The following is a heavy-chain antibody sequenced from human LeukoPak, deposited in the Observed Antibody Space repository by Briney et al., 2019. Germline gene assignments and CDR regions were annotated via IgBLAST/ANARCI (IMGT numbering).Heavy chain of an antibody. Sequence: GGSLRLSCAASGFTFSSYSMNWVRQAPGKGLEWVSSISSSSSYIYYADSVKGRFTISRDNAKNSLYLQMNSLRAEDTAVYYCAKDPRPSITMIEYYFDYWGQGTLVTVSS. CDR2: ISSSSSYI. CDR1: GFTFSSYS. V-gene: IGHV3-21*01. D-gene: IGHD3-22*01. CDR3: AKDPRPSITMIEYYFDY. J-gene: IGHJ4*02.